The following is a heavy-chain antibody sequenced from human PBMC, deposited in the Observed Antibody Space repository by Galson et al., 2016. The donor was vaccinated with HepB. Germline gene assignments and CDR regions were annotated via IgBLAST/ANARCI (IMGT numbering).Heavy chain of an antibody. D-gene: IGHD6-6*01. J-gene: IGHJ6*02. CDR2: ISATSGRA. CDR3: ARARDNTREYHSLDV. Sequence: SLRLSCAASGFTFSTSSMDWVRQAPGKGLEWVSAISATSGRAYFADSVKGRFTVSRDDSHVYLQMNSLRAEDTAIYYCARARDNTREYHSLDVWGQGTTVTVAS. V-gene: IGHV3-23*01. CDR1: GFTFSTSS.